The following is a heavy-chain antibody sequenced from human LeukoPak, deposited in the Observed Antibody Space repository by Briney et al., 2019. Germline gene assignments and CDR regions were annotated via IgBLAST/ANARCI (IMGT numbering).Heavy chain of an antibody. CDR3: AVGGVYRRGGAEAIDI. D-gene: IGHD3-10*01. J-gene: IGHJ3*02. Sequence: PSETLSLTCTVSGGSISSSSYNWGWIRQPPGKGLEWIGTIYYNGATNYNPSLKSRVTISVDKSKNQFSLKLSSVTAADTAVYDCAVGGVYRRGGAEAIDIWVQGTMVTVSS. CDR1: GGSISSSSYN. CDR2: IYYNGAT. V-gene: IGHV4-39*07.